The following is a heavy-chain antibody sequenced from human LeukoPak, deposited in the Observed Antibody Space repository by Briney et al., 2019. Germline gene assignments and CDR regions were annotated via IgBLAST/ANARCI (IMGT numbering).Heavy chain of an antibody. CDR3: ARTVWSGYYTGGYIDY. D-gene: IGHD3-3*01. J-gene: IGHJ4*02. Sequence: QSGGSLRLSCAASGFTFSSYAMHWVRQAPGKGLEWVAVISYDGSNKYYADSVKGRFTISRDNSKNTLYLQMNSLRAEDTAVYYCARTVWSGYYTGGYIDYWGQGTLVTVSS. V-gene: IGHV3-30-3*01. CDR2: ISYDGSNK. CDR1: GFTFSSYA.